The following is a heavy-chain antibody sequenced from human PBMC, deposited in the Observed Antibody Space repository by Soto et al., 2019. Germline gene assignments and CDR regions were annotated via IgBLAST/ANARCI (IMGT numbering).Heavy chain of an antibody. CDR2: IYYSGST. J-gene: IGHJ5*02. CDR3: ARHMVVTKLVWFDP. V-gene: IGHV4-39*01. CDR1: GGSISSSSYY. D-gene: IGHD2-21*02. Sequence: QLQLQESGPGLVKPSETLSLTCTVSGGSISSSSYYWGWIRQPPGQGLEWIGSIYYSGSTYYNPSLKSRVTKSVDTSKNRFPLKLSPVTAADTAVYYCARHMVVTKLVWFDPWGQGTLVTVSS.